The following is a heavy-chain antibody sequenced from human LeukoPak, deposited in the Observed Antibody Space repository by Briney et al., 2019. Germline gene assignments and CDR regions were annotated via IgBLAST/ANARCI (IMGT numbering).Heavy chain of an antibody. CDR1: GYTFTIYG. J-gene: IGHJ5*02. D-gene: IGHD6-13*01. CDR2: INTYNGNT. Sequence: ASVTVSCKASGYTFTIYGISWVRQAPGQGLEWMGWINTYNGNTNYAQKFQGRVTMTTDTSTSTAYMELRSLRSDDTAVYYCARRGSRSSSSWNNWFDPWGQGTLVTVSS. CDR3: ARRGSRSSSSWNNWFDP. V-gene: IGHV1-18*01.